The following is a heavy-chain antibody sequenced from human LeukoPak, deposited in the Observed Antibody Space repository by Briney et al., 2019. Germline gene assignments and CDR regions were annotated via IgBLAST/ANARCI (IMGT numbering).Heavy chain of an antibody. V-gene: IGHV3-23*01. CDR2: ITGRGGNT. CDR3: GRDPNGDYIGAFDM. Sequence: PGGSLRLSCATSGFTFSSFAMTWVRQAPGKGLEWVSSITGRGGNTFYADSVKGRFSMSRDNSKNTLYLQLNSLRAEDTAVYYCGRDPNGDYIGAFDMWGHGTMVTVSP. J-gene: IGHJ3*02. CDR1: GFTFSSFA. D-gene: IGHD4-17*01.